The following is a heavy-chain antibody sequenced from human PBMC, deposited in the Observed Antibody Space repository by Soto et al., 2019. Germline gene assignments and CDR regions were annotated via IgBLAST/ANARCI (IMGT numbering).Heavy chain of an antibody. CDR3: ARDSVTQHFDY. CDR1: GGSISSGGYY. V-gene: IGHV4-31*03. Sequence: QVQLQESGPGLVKPSQTLSLTCTVSGGSISSGGYYWSWIRQHPGKGLEWIGYIYYSGSTYYNTSLTRRVTISADTSKNHFSLKLSSVTAADTAVYYCARDSVTQHFDYWGQGTLVTVSS. CDR2: IYYSGST. D-gene: IGHD3-10*01. J-gene: IGHJ4*02.